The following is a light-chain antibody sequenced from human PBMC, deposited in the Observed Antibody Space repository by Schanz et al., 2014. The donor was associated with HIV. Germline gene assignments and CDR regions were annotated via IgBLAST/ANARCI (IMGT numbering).Light chain of an antibody. J-gene: IGLJ2*01. CDR1: SSNIGSNA. V-gene: IGLV1-44*01. CDR3: AAWDDSLNGRV. CDR2: SNN. Sequence: QSVLTQPPSASGTPGQRVTISCSGSSSNIGSNAVNWSQQLPGTAPKLLIYSNNQRPSGVPDRFSGSKSGTSASLAISGLQSEDEADYYCAAWDDSLNGRVFGGGTKLTV.